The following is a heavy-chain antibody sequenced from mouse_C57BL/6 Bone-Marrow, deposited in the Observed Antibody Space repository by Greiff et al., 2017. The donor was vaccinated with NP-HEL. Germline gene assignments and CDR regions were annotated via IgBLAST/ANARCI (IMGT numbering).Heavy chain of an antibody. CDR2: IYIGNGYT. CDR3: AIITTVVAHYYAMDY. J-gene: IGHJ4*01. Sequence: EVQLQQSGAELVRPGSSVKMSCKTSGYTFTSYGINWVKQRPGQGLEWIGYIYIGNGYTEYNEKFKGKATLTSDTSSSTAYMQLSSLTSEDSAIYFCAIITTVVAHYYAMDYWGQGTSVTVSS. V-gene: IGHV1-58*01. D-gene: IGHD1-1*01. CDR1: GYTFTSYG.